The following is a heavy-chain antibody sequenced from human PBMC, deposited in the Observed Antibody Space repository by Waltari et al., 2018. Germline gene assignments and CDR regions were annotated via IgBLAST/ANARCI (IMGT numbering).Heavy chain of an antibody. CDR3: ARHLCGGDCYSSYWYFDL. D-gene: IGHD2-21*01. V-gene: IGHV4-38-2*01. Sequence: QVQLQESGPGLVKPSETLSLTCAVSGYSIRRCYYWGWIRRPTAKGLEWFGSIYHIVSTYYNPSLKSRVTISVDTSKNQFSLKLSSVTAADTAVYYCARHLCGGDCYSSYWYFDLWGRGTLVTVSS. CDR1: GYSIRRCYY. J-gene: IGHJ2*01. CDR2: IYHIVST.